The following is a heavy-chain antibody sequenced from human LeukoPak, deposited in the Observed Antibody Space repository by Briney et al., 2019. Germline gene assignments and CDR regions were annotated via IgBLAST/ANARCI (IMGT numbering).Heavy chain of an antibody. V-gene: IGHV4-34*01. D-gene: IGHD6-13*01. CDR3: ARLSPPGYSSSWADY. Sequence: SETLSLTCAVYGGSFSGYYWSWIRQSLGKGLEWIGEINHSGNTKYNPSLEGRVTISVDTSKNQFSLKLSSVTAADTAVYYCARLSPPGYSSSWADYWGQGALVTVSS. CDR1: GGSFSGYY. J-gene: IGHJ4*02. CDR2: INHSGNT.